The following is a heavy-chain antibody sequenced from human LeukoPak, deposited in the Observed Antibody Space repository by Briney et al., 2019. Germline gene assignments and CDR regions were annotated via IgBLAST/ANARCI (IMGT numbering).Heavy chain of an antibody. V-gene: IGHV4-34*08. Sequence: SETLSLTCAVYGGTLIGYDWGWIRQPPGKGLEWIGEINHSGSTNYSPPLKSRVTISIDTSRNQFSLKVNSVTAADTAVYYCAMVLYHSGRPGPWGQGTLVTVSP. D-gene: IGHD2/OR15-2a*01. CDR3: AMVLYHSGRPGP. CDR1: GGTLIGYD. CDR2: INHSGST. J-gene: IGHJ5*02.